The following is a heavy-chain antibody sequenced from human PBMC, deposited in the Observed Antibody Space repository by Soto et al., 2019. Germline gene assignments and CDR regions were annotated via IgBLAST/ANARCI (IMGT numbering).Heavy chain of an antibody. CDR3: ARPSVAGTGDEKDYYYYGMDV. J-gene: IGHJ6*02. Sequence: ASVKVSCKASGYTFTSYAMHWVRQAPGQRLEWMGWINAGNGNTKYSQKFQGRVTITRDTSASTAYMELSSLRSEDTAVYYCARPSVAGTGDEKDYYYYGMDVWGQGNTVTVSS. CDR2: INAGNGNT. V-gene: IGHV1-3*01. CDR1: GYTFTSYA. D-gene: IGHD6-19*01.